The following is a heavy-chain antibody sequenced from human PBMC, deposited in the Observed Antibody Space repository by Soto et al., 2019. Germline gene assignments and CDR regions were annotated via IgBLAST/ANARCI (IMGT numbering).Heavy chain of an antibody. J-gene: IGHJ4*02. CDR1: GGSIGSSSYY. Sequence: PSETLSLTCTVSGGSIGSSSYYWGWIRQPPGKGLEWIGSIYYSGSTYYNPSLKSRVTISVDTSKNQFSLKLSSVTAADTAVYYCARLGKRSGSYLDYWGQGTLVTVSS. CDR2: IYYSGST. D-gene: IGHD1-26*01. V-gene: IGHV4-39*01. CDR3: ARLGKRSGSYLDY.